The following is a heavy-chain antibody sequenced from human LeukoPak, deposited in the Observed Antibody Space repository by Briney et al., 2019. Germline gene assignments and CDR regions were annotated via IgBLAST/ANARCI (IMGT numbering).Heavy chain of an antibody. V-gene: IGHV4-59*08. D-gene: IGHD1-26*01. Sequence: SETLSLTCTVSGGSISSYYWSWIRQPPGKGLEWIGSIYYSGSTYYNPSLKSRVTILVDTSKNQFSLKLTSVTAADTAVYYCARGHGSFDSWGQGTLVTVSA. CDR2: IYYSGST. CDR1: GGSISSYY. J-gene: IGHJ4*02. CDR3: ARGHGSFDS.